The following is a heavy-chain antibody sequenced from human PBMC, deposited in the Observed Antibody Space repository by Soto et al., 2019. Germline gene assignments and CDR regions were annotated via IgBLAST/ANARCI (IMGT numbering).Heavy chain of an antibody. CDR1: GYTFRRYC. V-gene: IGHV1-18*04. D-gene: IGHD5-18*01. CDR2: ISGYSGNT. J-gene: IGHJ6*02. Sequence: ASVKVSCKASGYTFRRYCIDWVRQAPGQGLEWMGWISGYSGNTNHAQKFQGRVTMTTDIFTSTAYMELRSLRSDDTAVYYCARSSARGSYGPDCNGMDVWGPGTTVTVSS. CDR3: ARSSARGSYGPDCNGMDV.